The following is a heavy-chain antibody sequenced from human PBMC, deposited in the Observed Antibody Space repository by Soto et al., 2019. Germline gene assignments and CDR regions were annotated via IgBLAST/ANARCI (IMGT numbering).Heavy chain of an antibody. CDR2: IYTSGST. J-gene: IGHJ4*02. CDR1: VGSISSYY. D-gene: IGHD7-27*01. V-gene: IGHV4-4*07. CDR3: ARGANRGYFDY. Sequence: XETLCLTCTVAVGSISSYYWSWIRQPAGKGLEWIGRIYTSGSTNYNPSLKSRVTMSVDTSKNQFSLKLSSGTAADTAVYYCARGANRGYFDYSGQGTVVTVSS.